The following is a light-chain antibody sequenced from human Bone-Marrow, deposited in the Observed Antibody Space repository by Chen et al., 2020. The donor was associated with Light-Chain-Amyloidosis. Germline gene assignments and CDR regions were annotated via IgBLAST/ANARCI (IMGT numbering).Light chain of an antibody. V-gene: IGLV2-14*01. Sequence: QSALTQPASVSGSPGQSITISCTGTSSDVGGDNHVSLYQQHPDKAPKLMIYEVTNRPSWVPARFSGSTSNNTSYLTISGLQTEDEADCFCSSYTITHTLVFGSGTRVTVL. CDR3: SSYTITHTLV. J-gene: IGLJ1*01. CDR1: SSDVGGDNH. CDR2: EVT.